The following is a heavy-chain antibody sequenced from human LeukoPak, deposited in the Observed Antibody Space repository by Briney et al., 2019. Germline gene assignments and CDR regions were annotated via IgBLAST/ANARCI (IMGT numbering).Heavy chain of an antibody. CDR3: AGSGPYYYYYMDV. J-gene: IGHJ6*03. V-gene: IGHV3-48*01. D-gene: IGHD3-3*01. CDR2: ISSSSSTI. Sequence: PGGSLRLSCAASGFTFSSYSMNWVRQAPGKGLEWVSYISSSSSTIYYADSVKGRFTISRDNAKNSLYLQMNSLRAEDTAVYYCAGSGPYYYYYMDVWGKGTTVTVSS. CDR1: GFTFSSYS.